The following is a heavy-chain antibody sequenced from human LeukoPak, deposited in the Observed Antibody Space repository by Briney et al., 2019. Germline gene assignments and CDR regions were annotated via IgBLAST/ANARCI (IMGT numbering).Heavy chain of an antibody. CDR2: IYSSGST. D-gene: IGHD2-21*02. CDR1: GGSISSYY. CDR3: ARFAYCGGHCWYYFDY. V-gene: IGHV4-59*01. Sequence: SETLSLTCTVSGGSISSYYWSWIRQPPGKGLEWIGYIYSSGSTNYNPSLKSRITISVDTSKNQFSLKLSSVTAADTAAYYCARFAYCGGHCWYYFDYWGQGSLVTVSS. J-gene: IGHJ4*02.